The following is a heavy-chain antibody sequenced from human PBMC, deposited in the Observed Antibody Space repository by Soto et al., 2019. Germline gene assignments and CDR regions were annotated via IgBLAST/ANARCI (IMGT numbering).Heavy chain of an antibody. CDR3: ARVERGTATTVVDAFDI. CDR1: GGSVTSSSNYY. V-gene: IGHV4-34*01. J-gene: IGHJ3*02. Sequence: QVQLQQWGAGLLKPSETLSLTCAVYGGSVTSSSNYYWSWIRQPPGKGLEWIGEMSHSGGTHFNPSRKSRVTISVDTSKNQFSLKMSSVTAADTALYYCARVERGTATTVVDAFDIWGPGTMVTVSS. D-gene: IGHD1-1*01. CDR2: MSHSGGT.